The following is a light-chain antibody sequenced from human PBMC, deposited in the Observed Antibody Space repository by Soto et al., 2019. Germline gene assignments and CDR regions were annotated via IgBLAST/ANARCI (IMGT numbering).Light chain of an antibody. CDR1: SSDVGNYNY. J-gene: IGLJ1*01. CDR3: TSYTSSSTYV. Sequence: QSVLTQPASVSGSPGQSIAISCTATSSDVGNYNYVSWYQQHPDKAPKLMIFDVSNRPSGVSDRFSGSKSGNTASLTISGLQADDEADYYCTSYTSSSTYVFGTGTKVTVL. CDR2: DVS. V-gene: IGLV2-14*01.